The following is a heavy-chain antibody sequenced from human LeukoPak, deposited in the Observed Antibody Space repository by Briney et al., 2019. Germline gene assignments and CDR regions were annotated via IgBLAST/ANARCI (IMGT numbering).Heavy chain of an antibody. D-gene: IGHD6-13*01. J-gene: IGHJ4*02. V-gene: IGHV1-24*01. CDR3: ARIIEVVAAAAYYFDY. Sequence: ASVKVSCKVSGYTLTELSMHWVRQAPGKGLEWMGGFDPEDGETIYAQKFQGRVTMTEDTSTDTAYMELRSLRSDDTAVYYCARIIEVVAAAAYYFDYWGQGTLVTVSS. CDR1: GYTLTELS. CDR2: FDPEDGET.